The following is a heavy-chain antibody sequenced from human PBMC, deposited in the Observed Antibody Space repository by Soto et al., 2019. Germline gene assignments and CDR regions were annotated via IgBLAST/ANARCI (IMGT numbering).Heavy chain of an antibody. V-gene: IGHV3-23*01. Sequence: GGSLRLSCAGSGFTFASYVMTWVRQAPGKELEWVSSISATGGSTYYAGSVKGRFTISRDNSKNTLYLQMNSLRAEDTAIYYCANAEHPRRSIGFDYWGQGTLVTVSS. J-gene: IGHJ4*02. CDR1: GFTFASYV. CDR3: ANAEHPRRSIGFDY. D-gene: IGHD3-16*02. CDR2: ISATGGST.